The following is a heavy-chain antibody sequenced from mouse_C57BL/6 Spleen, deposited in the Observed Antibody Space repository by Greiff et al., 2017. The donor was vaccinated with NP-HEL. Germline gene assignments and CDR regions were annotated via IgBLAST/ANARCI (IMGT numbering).Heavy chain of an antibody. V-gene: IGHV5-16*01. Sequence: EVKGVESEGGLVQPGSSMNLSCPASGFTFTVYYMAWVRQIPEKGLEWVGNINSDGGGTNYLHSLKIRFILPRDNAKNILYMQMSSMTAEDTAAYYCAREAGNSEYFDVWGTGTTVTVSS. CDR2: INSDGGGT. J-gene: IGHJ1*03. CDR1: GFTFTVYY. CDR3: AREAGNSEYFDV.